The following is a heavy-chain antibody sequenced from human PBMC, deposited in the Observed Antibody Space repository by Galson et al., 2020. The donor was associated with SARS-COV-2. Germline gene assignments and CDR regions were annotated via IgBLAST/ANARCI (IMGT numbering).Heavy chain of an antibody. CDR1: GFIFSNAW. CDR2: LKSKRAGETR. Sequence: GEPLKISCAASGFIFSNAWMSWVRQAPGKGLEWVGLLKSKRAGETRNYGAPVKGRVTISRDDSTNTLSLQMDSLKTEDTAVYYCSTGGDFLRGVHYWGQGIMVTVSS. V-gene: IGHV3-15*01. D-gene: IGHD4-17*01. J-gene: IGHJ4*02. CDR3: STGGDFLRGVHY.